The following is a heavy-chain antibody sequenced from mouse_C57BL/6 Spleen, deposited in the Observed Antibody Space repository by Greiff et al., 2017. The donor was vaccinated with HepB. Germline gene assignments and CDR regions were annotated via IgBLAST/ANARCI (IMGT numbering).Heavy chain of an antibody. CDR3: ARRGYYSNPAWFAY. V-gene: IGHV1-61*01. D-gene: IGHD2-5*01. CDR1: GYTFTSYW. CDR2: IYPSDSET. J-gene: IGHJ3*01. Sequence: VQLQQPGAELVRPGSSVKLSCKASGYTFTSYWMDWVKQRPGQGLEWIGNIYPSDSETHYNQKFKDKATLTVDKSSSTAYMQLSSLTSEDSAVYYCARRGYYSNPAWFAYWGQGTLVTVS.